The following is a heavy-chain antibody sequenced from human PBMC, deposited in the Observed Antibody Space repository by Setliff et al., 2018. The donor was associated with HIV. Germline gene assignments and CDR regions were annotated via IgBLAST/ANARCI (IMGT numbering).Heavy chain of an antibody. D-gene: IGHD2-8*01. J-gene: IGHJ6*03. CDR1: GGSISSSGDY. V-gene: IGHV4-31*03. CDR2: IYYTGST. Sequence: SETLSLTCSVSGGSISSSGDYWSWARQHPGKGLEWIGYIYYTGSTYSNPSLQSRVRISVDTSKNQFSLRLSSVTAADTAIYYCARDSANGKTANLNYLDVWGKGTTVTVSS. CDR3: ARDSANGKTANLNYLDV.